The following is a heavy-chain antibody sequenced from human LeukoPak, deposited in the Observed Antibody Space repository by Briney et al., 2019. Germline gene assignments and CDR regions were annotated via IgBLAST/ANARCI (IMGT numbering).Heavy chain of an antibody. J-gene: IGHJ4*02. CDR2: IHHIGLT. V-gene: IGHV4-4*02. Sequence: PSETLSLTCTVSGSSVSNNNWWSWVRQSPEKGLEWIGEIHHIGLTNYNPSLKSRVLISVDESKDQFSLQLHSVTAADTAVYYCARDVAAAGSAHFDYWGQGTLVTVSS. CDR3: ARDVAAAGSAHFDY. D-gene: IGHD6-13*01. CDR1: GSSVSNNNW.